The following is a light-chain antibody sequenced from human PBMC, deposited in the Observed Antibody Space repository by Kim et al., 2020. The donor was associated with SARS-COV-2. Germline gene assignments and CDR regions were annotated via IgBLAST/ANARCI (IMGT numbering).Light chain of an antibody. J-gene: IGKJ1*01. V-gene: IGKV3-15*01. CDR1: QSISRD. CDR3: QQYDNWPRT. Sequence: EIVMTQSPVTLPVSPGETATLSCTASQSISRDLAWYQQRPGQAPRLLIYGASTRATGIPARFSGSGSGAEFTLTISSLQSEDFALYYCQQYDNWPRTFGQGTKVDIK. CDR2: GAS.